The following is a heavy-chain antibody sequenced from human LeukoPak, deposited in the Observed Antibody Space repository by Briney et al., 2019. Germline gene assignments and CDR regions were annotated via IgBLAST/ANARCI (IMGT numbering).Heavy chain of an antibody. Sequence: ASVKVSCKASGYTFTGYYMHWVRQAPGQGLEWMGWINPNSGGTNYAQKFQGRVTMTRDTSISTAYMELSRLRSDDTAVYYCARDRSNTMIVVVTDGMDVWGQGTTVTVSS. J-gene: IGHJ6*02. CDR1: GYTFTGYY. D-gene: IGHD3-22*01. CDR2: INPNSGGT. CDR3: ARDRSNTMIVVVTDGMDV. V-gene: IGHV1-2*02.